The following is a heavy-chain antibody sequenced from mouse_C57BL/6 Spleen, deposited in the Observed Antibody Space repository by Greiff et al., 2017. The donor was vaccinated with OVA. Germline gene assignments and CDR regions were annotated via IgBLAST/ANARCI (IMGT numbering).Heavy chain of an antibody. V-gene: IGHV1-9*01. D-gene: IGHD2-1*01. Sequence: VQVVESGAELMKPGASVKLSCKATGYTFTGYWIEWVKQRPGHGLEWIGEILPGSGSTNYNEKFKGKATFTADTSSNTAYMQLSSLTTEDSAIYYCARGEIYYGNFTLYWYFGVWGTGTTVTVSS. CDR2: ILPGSGST. CDR1: GYTFTGYW. CDR3: ARGEIYYGNFTLYWYFGV. J-gene: IGHJ1*03.